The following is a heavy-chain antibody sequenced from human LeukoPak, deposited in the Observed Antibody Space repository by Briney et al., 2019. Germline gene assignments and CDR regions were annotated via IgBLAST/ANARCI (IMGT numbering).Heavy chain of an antibody. CDR1: GYTFTGYY. D-gene: IGHD3-10*01. V-gene: IGHV1-2*02. J-gene: IGHJ4*02. CDR3: ARITDSGSPLDY. CDR2: INPNSGGT. Sequence: ASVKVSCKASGYTFTGYYMHWVRQAPGQGLEWMGWINPNSGGTNYARKFQGRVTMTRDTSISTAYMELSRLRSDDTAVYYCARITDSGSPLDYWGQGTLVTVSS.